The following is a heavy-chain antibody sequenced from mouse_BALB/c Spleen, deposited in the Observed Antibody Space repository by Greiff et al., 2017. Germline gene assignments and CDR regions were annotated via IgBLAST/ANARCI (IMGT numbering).Heavy chain of an antibody. CDR1: GFTFSSYT. V-gene: IGHV5-6-4*01. CDR2: ISSGGSYT. D-gene: IGHD1-1*01. CDR3: TRDEDYYGSSENAMDY. J-gene: IGHJ4*01. Sequence: EVKLMESGGGLVKPGGSLKLSCAASGFTFSSYTMSWVRQTPEKRLEWVATISSGGSYTYYPDSVKGRFTISRDNAKNTLYLQMSSLKSEDTAMYYCTRDEDYYGSSENAMDYWGQGTSVTVSS.